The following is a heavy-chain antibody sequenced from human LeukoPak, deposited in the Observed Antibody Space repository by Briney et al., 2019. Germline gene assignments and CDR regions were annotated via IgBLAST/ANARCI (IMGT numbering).Heavy chain of an antibody. V-gene: IGHV1-69*05. D-gene: IGHD6-6*01. CDR1: AGTFSSYA. CDR2: IIPIFGTA. J-gene: IGHJ4*02. Sequence: PRASVTVACQASAGTFSSYAIGWVRQAPGQGLEWMGRIIPIFGTANYAQKFQGRVTITTDESTSTAYMELSSLRSEDTAVYYCARELIGEYSSSTWGQGTLVTVSS. CDR3: ARELIGEYSSST.